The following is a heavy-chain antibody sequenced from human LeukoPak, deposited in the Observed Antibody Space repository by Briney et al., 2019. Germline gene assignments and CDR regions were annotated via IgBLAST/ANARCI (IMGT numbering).Heavy chain of an antibody. CDR3: ARDPGYYDSSGYYYFDY. CDR2: ISAYNGNT. D-gene: IGHD3-22*01. V-gene: IGHV1-18*01. Sequence: ASVKVSCKASGYTFTSYGISWVRQTPGQGLEWMGWISAYNGNTNYAQKLQGRVTMTTDTSTSTAYMELRSLRSDDTAVYYCARDPGYYDSSGYYYFDYWGQGTLVTVSS. J-gene: IGHJ4*02. CDR1: GYTFTSYG.